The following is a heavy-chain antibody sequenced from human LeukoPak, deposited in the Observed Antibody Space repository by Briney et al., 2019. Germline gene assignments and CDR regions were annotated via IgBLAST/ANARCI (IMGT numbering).Heavy chain of an antibody. Sequence: PGGSLRLSCVASGFTFSSYVMNWVRQAPGKGLEWVSTIGARGENTDYADSVKGRVTISRDKSKNTLYVQMNKLKVEETAIYYCAKYVTTGIGRYFDPWGEGELFSVSS. CDR1: GFTFSSYV. CDR3: AKYVTTGIGRYFDP. D-gene: IGHD1-1*01. J-gene: IGHJ5*02. V-gene: IGHV3-23*01. CDR2: IGARGENT.